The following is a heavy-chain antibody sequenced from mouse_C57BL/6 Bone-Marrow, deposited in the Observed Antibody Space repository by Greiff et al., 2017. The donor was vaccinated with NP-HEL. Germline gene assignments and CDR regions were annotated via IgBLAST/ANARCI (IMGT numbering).Heavy chain of an antibody. CDR3: ARWAPAWFAY. J-gene: IGHJ3*01. Sequence: LQESGPELVKPGASVKISCKASGYAFSSSWITWVKQRPGQGLEWIGDIYPGSGSTNYNEKFKSKATLTVDTSSSTAYMQLSSLTSEDSAVYYCARWAPAWFAYWGQGTLVTVSA. CDR2: IYPGSGST. CDR1: GYAFSSSW. V-gene: IGHV1-55*01.